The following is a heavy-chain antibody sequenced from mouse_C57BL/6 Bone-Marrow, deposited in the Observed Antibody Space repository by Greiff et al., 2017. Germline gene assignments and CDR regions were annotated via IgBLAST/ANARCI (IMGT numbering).Heavy chain of an antibody. J-gene: IGHJ3*01. CDR2: INPSNGGT. CDR1: GYTFTSYW. D-gene: IGHD1-1*01. CDR3: ASPYGSSYGGFAY. V-gene: IGHV1-53*01. Sequence: QVQLQQPGTELVKPGASVKLSCKASGYTFTSYWMHWVKQRPGQGLEWIGNINPSNGGTTYNQKFKAKATLTVDKSSSTAYMQLKSLTSEDSAVYYCASPYGSSYGGFAYWGQGTLVTVSA.